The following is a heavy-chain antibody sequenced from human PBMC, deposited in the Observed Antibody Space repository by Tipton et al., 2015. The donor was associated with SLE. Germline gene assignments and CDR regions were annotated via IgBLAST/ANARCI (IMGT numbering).Heavy chain of an antibody. D-gene: IGHD3-10*01. J-gene: IGHJ3*02. Sequence: TLSLTCAVYGGSFSGYYWSWIRQPPGKGLEWIGEINHSGSTNYNPSLKSRVTISVDKSKNQFSLKLSSVTAADTAVYYCARGGKMVRGYAFDIWGQGTMVTVSS. CDR3: ARGGKMVRGYAFDI. V-gene: IGHV4-34*01. CDR1: GGSFSGYY. CDR2: INHSGST.